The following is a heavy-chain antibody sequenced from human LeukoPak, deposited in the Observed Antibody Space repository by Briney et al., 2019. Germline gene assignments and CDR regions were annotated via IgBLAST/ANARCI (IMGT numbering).Heavy chain of an antibody. V-gene: IGHV4-59*01. CDR2: IYYSEST. J-gene: IGHJ4*02. CDR1: GVSISSYY. D-gene: IGHD2-2*01. CDR3: ASIYCSSSSCYHVY. Sequence: SETLSLTCTVSGVSISSYYWSWIRQPPGKGLEWIGYIYYSESTNYNPSLKSRVTILVDTSKNQFSLKLSSVTAADTAVYFCASIYCSSSSCYHVYWGQGTLVTVSS.